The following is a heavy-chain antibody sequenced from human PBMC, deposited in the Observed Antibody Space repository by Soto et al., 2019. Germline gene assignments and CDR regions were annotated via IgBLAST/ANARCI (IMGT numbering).Heavy chain of an antibody. J-gene: IGHJ6*03. CDR3: ATLNTSTGTTPSATYYYYYYMDV. D-gene: IGHD1-1*01. Sequence: ASVKVSCKVSGYTLTELSMHWVRQAPGKGLEWMGGFDPEDGETIYAQKFQGRVTTTEDTSTDTAYMELSSLRSEDTAVYYCATLNTSTGTTPSATYYYYYYMDVWGKGTTVTVSS. V-gene: IGHV1-24*01. CDR2: FDPEDGET. CDR1: GYTLTELS.